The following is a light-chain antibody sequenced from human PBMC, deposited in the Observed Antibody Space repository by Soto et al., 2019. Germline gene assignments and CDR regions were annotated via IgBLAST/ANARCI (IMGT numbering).Light chain of an antibody. CDR2: GAS. CDR3: LQDYNYPYT. V-gene: IGKV1-6*01. Sequence: AIQMTQSPSSLSASVGDRVTITCRASQGIRNDLGWYQQKPGKAPKFLIYGASSLQSGVPSRFSGSGSGTDFTLTINSLQPADFATYYCLQDYNYPYTFGQGTKLEIK. J-gene: IGKJ2*01. CDR1: QGIRND.